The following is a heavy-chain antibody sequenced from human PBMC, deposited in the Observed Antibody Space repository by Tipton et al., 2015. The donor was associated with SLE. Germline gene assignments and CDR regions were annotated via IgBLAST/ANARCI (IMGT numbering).Heavy chain of an antibody. CDR2: INHSGNT. Sequence: TLSLTCTIYGGSFSDYSWSWIRQPPGKGLGWVGDINHSGNTTYNPSLKSPVTMSRDTSKNQFSLTLRSVTAADTGLYFCAREEGGGASLRGKYMDVWGKGTTVTVSS. CDR3: AREEGGGASLRGKYMDV. J-gene: IGHJ6*03. V-gene: IGHV4-34*01. D-gene: IGHD2-21*01. CDR1: GGSFSDYS.